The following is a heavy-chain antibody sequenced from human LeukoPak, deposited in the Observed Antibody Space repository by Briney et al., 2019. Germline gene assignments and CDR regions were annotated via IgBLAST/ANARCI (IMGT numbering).Heavy chain of an antibody. Sequence: PGRSLRLSCAGSGFTFSDFYINWIRQAPGKGLEWISYISSSGSYTDYADSVRGRFTISRDNTKNSVYLQMTNMRAEDTAVYYCARDSAGGYLLNYFDYWGQGSLVTVSS. CDR1: GFTFSDFY. CDR3: ARDSAGGYLLNYFDY. V-gene: IGHV3-11*05. J-gene: IGHJ4*02. CDR2: ISSSGSYT. D-gene: IGHD1-26*01.